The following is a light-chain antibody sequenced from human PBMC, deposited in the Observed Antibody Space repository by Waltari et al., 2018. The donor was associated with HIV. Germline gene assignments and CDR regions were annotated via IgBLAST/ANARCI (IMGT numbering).Light chain of an antibody. J-gene: IGKJ2*01. V-gene: IGKV3-20*01. CDR2: STS. CDR1: QSVTSGY. CDR3: HQYGSSPYT. Sequence: IVLTQSPGTLSLSPGERATLSCRASQSVTSGYLAWYQQKPGQAPRLLIYSTSKRATGIPDRFSGSGSGTDFSLTIDKLEPEDFGVYWCHQYGSSPYTFGRGTILEL.